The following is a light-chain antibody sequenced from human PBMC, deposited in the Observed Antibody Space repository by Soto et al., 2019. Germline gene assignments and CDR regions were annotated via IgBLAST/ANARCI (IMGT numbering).Light chain of an antibody. Sequence: EIVLTQSPGTLSVSPGERATLSCRASQSVSRSYLAWYQQRPGQAPRLLIYGASSRATGIPDRLSGSGSGTDFTLTISRLEPEDFAVYYCQQYGSSPVTFGRGTKLEIK. J-gene: IGKJ2*01. V-gene: IGKV3-20*01. CDR1: QSVSRSY. CDR3: QQYGSSPVT. CDR2: GAS.